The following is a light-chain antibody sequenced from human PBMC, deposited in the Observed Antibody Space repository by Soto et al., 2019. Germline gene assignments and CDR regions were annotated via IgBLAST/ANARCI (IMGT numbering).Light chain of an antibody. CDR2: EVS. J-gene: IGLJ3*02. CDR1: SSDVGGYNY. V-gene: IGLV2-14*01. Sequence: QSALTQPASVSGSPGQSITISCTGTSSDVGGYNYVSWYQQHPGKAPKLMIYEVSNRPSGVSNRFSGSKSGNTASLTISGLQAEDEAAYYCSSYSSSSIWVFGGGTKLTVL. CDR3: SSYSSSSIWV.